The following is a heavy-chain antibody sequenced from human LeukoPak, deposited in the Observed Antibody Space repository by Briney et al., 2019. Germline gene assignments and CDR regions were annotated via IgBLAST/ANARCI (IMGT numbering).Heavy chain of an antibody. CDR1: GFTFSSYA. CDR2: ISYDGSNK. J-gene: IGHJ4*02. CDR3: ASPSYGDYAMGVGY. Sequence: GGSLRLSCAASGFTFSSYAMHWVRQAPGKGLEWVAVISYDGSNKYYADSVKGRFTISRDNSKNTLYLQMNSLGAEDTAVYYCASPSYGDYAMGVGYWGQGTLVTVSS. V-gene: IGHV3-30*04. D-gene: IGHD4-17*01.